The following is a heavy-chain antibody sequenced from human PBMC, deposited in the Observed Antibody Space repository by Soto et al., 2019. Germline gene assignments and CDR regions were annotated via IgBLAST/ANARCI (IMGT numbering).Heavy chain of an antibody. J-gene: IGHJ3*02. CDR1: VGTCDDYA. V-gene: IGHV3-9*01. D-gene: IGHD1-26*01. CDR2: LKLNSGII. CDR3: AKDAVGASSDAFDI. Sequence: PWGSLRLSWSAVVGTCDDYAVRWVRQATGNGREGVSGLKLNSGIITYAGSVMGRFTISRDNAKNSLYLQMNSLRAEDTALYYCAKDAVGASSDAFDIWGRGTAVPVSS.